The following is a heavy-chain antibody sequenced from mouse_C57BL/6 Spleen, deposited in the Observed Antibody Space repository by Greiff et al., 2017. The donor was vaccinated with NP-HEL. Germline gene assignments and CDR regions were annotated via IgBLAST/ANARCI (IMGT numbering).Heavy chain of an antibody. J-gene: IGHJ1*03. CDR1: GYAFSSSW. CDR2: IYPGDGDT. D-gene: IGHD1-2*01. CDR3: ARSKNPPRRPYFDV. V-gene: IGHV1-82*01. Sequence: QVQLQQSGPELVKPGASVKISCKASGYAFSSSWMNWVKQRPGKGLEWIGRIYPGDGDTNYNGKFKGKATLTADKSSSTAYMQLSSLTSEDSAVYFCARSKNPPRRPYFDVWGTGTTVTVSS.